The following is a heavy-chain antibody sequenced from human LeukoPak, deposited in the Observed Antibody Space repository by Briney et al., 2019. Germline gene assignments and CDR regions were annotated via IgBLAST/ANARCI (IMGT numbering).Heavy chain of an antibody. J-gene: IGHJ6*03. CDR1: GGSISSYY. CDR3: ARSRGDGYNLGVYYYYYYMDV. Sequence: SETLSLTCTVSGGSISSYYWSWIPQPPGKGLEWIGYIYYSGSTNYNPSLKSRVTISVDTSKNQFSLKLSSVTAADTAVYYCARSRGDGYNLGVYYYYYYMDVWGKGTTVTVSS. CDR2: IYYSGST. V-gene: IGHV4-59*01. D-gene: IGHD5-24*01.